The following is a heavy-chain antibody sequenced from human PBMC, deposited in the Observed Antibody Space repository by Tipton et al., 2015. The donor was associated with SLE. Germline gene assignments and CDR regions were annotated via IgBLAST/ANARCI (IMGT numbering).Heavy chain of an antibody. J-gene: IGHJ4*02. CDR1: GFTFSSYA. D-gene: IGHD2-15*01. V-gene: IGHV3-64*01. CDR2: ISSNGGST. CDR3: ASCSGGSCYSY. Sequence: SLRLSCAASGFTFSSYAMHWVRQAPGKGLEYVSAISSNGGSTYYANSVKGRFTISRDNSKNTLYLQMGSLRAEDMAVYYCASCSGGSCYSYWGQGTLVTVSS.